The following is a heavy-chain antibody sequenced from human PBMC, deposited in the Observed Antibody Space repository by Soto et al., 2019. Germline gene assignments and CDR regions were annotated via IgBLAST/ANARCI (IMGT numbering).Heavy chain of an antibody. CDR2: LSAYNGNT. D-gene: IGHD1-26*01. CDR1: GYTFTSYA. V-gene: IGHV1-18*01. CDR3: ATVVGAVDY. J-gene: IGHJ4*02. Sequence: ASVKVSCKTSGYTFTSYAISWVRQAPGQGRVGMGWLSAYNGNTNYAQNLQGRVIVTTDTSTDTAYMELRSLRSDDTAVYYCATVVGAVDYWGQGTQVTVSS.